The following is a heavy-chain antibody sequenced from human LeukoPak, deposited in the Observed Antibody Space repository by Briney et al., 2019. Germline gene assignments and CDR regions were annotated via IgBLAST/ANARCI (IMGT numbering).Heavy chain of an antibody. V-gene: IGHV1-2*06. Sequence: ASVKVSCKASGYTFTGYYIHWVRQAPGQGLEWMGRINPNSGGTNYAQKFQGRVTMTRDTSISTAYMELSRLRSDDTAVYYCAAPLVVPAANMDEDVFDIWGQGTMVTVSS. J-gene: IGHJ3*02. CDR2: INPNSGGT. D-gene: IGHD2-2*01. CDR1: GYTFTGYY. CDR3: AAPLVVPAANMDEDVFDI.